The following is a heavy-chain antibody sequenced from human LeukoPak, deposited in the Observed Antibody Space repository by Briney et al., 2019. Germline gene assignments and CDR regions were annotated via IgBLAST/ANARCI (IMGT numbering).Heavy chain of an antibody. D-gene: IGHD1-26*01. Sequence: PSETLSLTCTVSGGSISSYYWRWIRQPPGKGLEWIGYIYYSGSTNYKPSLKSRVTISVDTSKNQFSLKLSSVTAADTAVYYCARVTSVGATSDYWGQGTLVTVSS. CDR2: IYYSGST. V-gene: IGHV4-59*01. CDR3: ARVTSVGATSDY. J-gene: IGHJ4*02. CDR1: GGSISSYY.